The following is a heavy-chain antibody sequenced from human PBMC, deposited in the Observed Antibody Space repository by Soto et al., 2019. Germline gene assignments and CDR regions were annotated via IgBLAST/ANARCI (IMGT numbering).Heavy chain of an antibody. Sequence: QVQLVESGGGVVQPGRSLRLSCAASGFTFSSYAMHWVRQAPGKGLEWVAVISYDGSNKYYADSVKGRFTISRDNSKNTLYLQMNSRRAEDTAVYYCARERSSSSHPFDYWGQGTLVTVSS. CDR2: ISYDGSNK. J-gene: IGHJ4*02. CDR1: GFTFSSYA. D-gene: IGHD6-13*01. CDR3: ARERSSSSHPFDY. V-gene: IGHV3-30-3*01.